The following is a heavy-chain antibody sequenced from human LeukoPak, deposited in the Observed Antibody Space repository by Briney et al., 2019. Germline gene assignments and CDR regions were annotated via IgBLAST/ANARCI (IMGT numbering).Heavy chain of an antibody. Sequence: ASVKVSCKASGYTFTGYYMHWVRQAPGQGLEWMGWINPKTSGTNYAQKFQDWVTMTRDTSTNTVYMEVSRLRSDDVAVYYCARDFYHDGSGGFDYWGQGTLVTVSS. CDR3: ARDFYHDGSGGFDY. D-gene: IGHD3-22*01. CDR1: GYTFTGYY. CDR2: INPKTSGT. V-gene: IGHV1-2*04. J-gene: IGHJ4*02.